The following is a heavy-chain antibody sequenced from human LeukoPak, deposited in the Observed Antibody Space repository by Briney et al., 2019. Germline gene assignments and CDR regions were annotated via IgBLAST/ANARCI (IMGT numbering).Heavy chain of an antibody. CDR2: IIPIFGTA. D-gene: IGHD2-2*01. V-gene: IGHV1-69*13. Sequence: SVKVSCKASGGTFSSYAISWVRQAPGQGLEWMGGIIPIFGTANYAQKFQGRVTITADESTSTAYMELSSLRSEDTAVYYCARAGGQYCSSTSCYPFDYWGQGTLVTVYS. CDR3: ARAGGQYCSSTSCYPFDY. J-gene: IGHJ4*02. CDR1: GGTFSSYA.